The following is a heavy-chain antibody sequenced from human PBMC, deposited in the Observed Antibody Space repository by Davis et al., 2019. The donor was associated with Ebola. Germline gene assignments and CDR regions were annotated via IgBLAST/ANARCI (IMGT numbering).Heavy chain of an antibody. CDR3: ARDSGSYFSWFDP. J-gene: IGHJ5*02. CDR1: GYTFTSYD. CDR2: MNPKSGNR. D-gene: IGHD1-26*01. Sequence: ASVKVSCKASGYTFTSYDINWVRQATGQGLEWMGWMNPKSGNRVYAEKFQGRVTITRDTSASTAYMELSSLRSEDTAVYYCARDSGSYFSWFDPWGQGTLVTVSS. V-gene: IGHV1-8*01.